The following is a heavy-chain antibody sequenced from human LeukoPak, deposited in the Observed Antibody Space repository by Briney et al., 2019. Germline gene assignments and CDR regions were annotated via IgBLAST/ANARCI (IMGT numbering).Heavy chain of an antibody. CDR1: GFPFSRYA. V-gene: IGHV3-23*01. J-gene: IGHJ4*02. D-gene: IGHD3-16*02. Sequence: GGFLRLSCAASGFPFSRYAMSWVRQTPERGLEWVSVISGSDGSRYYADSVKGRFTISRDDSRNTVYLQMNNLRAEDTAVYYCARLGVITQSVDYWGQGTLVTVSS. CDR2: ISGSDGSR. CDR3: ARLGVITQSVDY.